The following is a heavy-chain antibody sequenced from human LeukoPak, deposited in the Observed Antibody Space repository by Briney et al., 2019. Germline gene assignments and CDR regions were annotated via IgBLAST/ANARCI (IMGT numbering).Heavy chain of an antibody. Sequence: PSETLSLTCTVSGGSISSYYWSWIRQPAGKGLEWIGRIYTSGSTNYNPSLKSRVTMSVDTSKNQFSLKLSSVTAADTAVYYCARGVFYGSGSYWTFDYWGQGTLVTVSS. CDR2: IYTSGST. V-gene: IGHV4-4*07. CDR1: GGSISSYY. D-gene: IGHD3-10*01. J-gene: IGHJ4*02. CDR3: ARGVFYGSGSYWTFDY.